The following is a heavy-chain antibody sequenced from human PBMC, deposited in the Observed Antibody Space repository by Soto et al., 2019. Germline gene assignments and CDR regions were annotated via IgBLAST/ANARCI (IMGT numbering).Heavy chain of an antibody. CDR3: ARGGSGSYYLLYDYYYGMDV. J-gene: IGHJ6*02. CDR1: GFTFSNYN. V-gene: IGHV3-48*02. CDR2: ISSGSNTI. Sequence: GGSLRLSCAASGFTFSNYNMNWVRQAPGKGLRWVSYISSGSNTIYYADSVKGRFSVSRDNAKNSLYLQMNSLRDEDTAVYYCARGGSGSYYLLYDYYYGMDVWGQGTTVTVSS. D-gene: IGHD3-10*01.